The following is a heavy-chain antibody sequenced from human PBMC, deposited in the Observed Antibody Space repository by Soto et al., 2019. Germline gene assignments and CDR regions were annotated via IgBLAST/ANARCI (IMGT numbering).Heavy chain of an antibody. J-gene: IGHJ4*02. D-gene: IGHD6-13*01. CDR1: GSSIITQNY. V-gene: IGHV4-4*01. CDR3: AHSPGWYFLDY. CDR2: IHHSGNT. Sequence: QVQLQESGPGLVEPSGTLSLTCAVSGSSIITQNYYNWVRQSPGKGLEWIGEIHHSGNTNFSPSLTSRVTRSVDTSNNQVSLRLSSVTAADTAIYCCAHSPGWYFLDYWGQGVLVTVS.